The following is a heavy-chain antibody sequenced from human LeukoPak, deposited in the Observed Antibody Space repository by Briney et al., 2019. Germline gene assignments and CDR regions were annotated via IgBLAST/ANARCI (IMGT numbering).Heavy chain of an antibody. V-gene: IGHV1-8*03. J-gene: IGHJ6*03. CDR3: ARASGGGYSYGSDYYYYYMGV. CDR1: GYTFTSYD. D-gene: IGHD5-18*01. Sequence: ASVKVSCKASGYTFTSYDINWVRQATGQGLEWMGWMNPNSGNTGYAQKFQGRVTITRNTSISTAYMELSSLRSEDTAVYYCARASGGGYSYGSDYYYYYMGVWGKGTTVTVSS. CDR2: MNPNSGNT.